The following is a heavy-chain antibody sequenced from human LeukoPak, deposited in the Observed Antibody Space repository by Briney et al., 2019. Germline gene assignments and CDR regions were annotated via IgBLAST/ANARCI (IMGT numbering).Heavy chain of an antibody. CDR2: IIPIFGTA. CDR3: ARASLGYFDWFFDY. Sequence: SSVKVSCKASGGTFSSYAISWVRQAPGQGLEWMGRIIPIFGTANYAQKFQGRVTITADKSTSTAYMELRSLRSEDTAVYYCARASLGYFDWFFDYWGQGTLVTVSS. V-gene: IGHV1-69*06. D-gene: IGHD3-9*01. J-gene: IGHJ4*02. CDR1: GGTFSSYA.